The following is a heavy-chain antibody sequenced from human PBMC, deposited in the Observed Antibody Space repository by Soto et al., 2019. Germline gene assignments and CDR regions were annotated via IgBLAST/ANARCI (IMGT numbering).Heavy chain of an antibody. V-gene: IGHV4-59*08. CDR2: IYYSGST. CDR3: ARHNYGSGSTYFDY. D-gene: IGHD3-10*01. J-gene: IGHJ4*02. CDR1: GGSISSYY. Sequence: SETLSLTCSVSGGSISSYYWSWIRQPPGKGLEWIGYIYYSGSTNYNPSLKSRVTISVDTSKNQFSLKLNSMTAADTAVYYCARHNYGSGSTYFDYWGQGTLVSVSS.